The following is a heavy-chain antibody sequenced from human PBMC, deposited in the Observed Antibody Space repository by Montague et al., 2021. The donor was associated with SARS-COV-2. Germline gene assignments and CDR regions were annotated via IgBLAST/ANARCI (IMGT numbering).Heavy chain of an antibody. Sequence: SETLSFTCTVSGDSVSNDRYYLGWFRKSPGKGLEWIGTIYFFGNTYYSTSLKSRVTTPVDTSKNQLSLRLTSVTASDTSIYYCARSAMIRGVFTSWFDPWGQVTLVTVSS. V-gene: IGHV4-39*01. CDR2: IYFFGNT. J-gene: IGHJ5*02. CDR3: ARSAMIRGVFTSWFDP. D-gene: IGHD3-10*01. CDR1: GDSVSNDRYY.